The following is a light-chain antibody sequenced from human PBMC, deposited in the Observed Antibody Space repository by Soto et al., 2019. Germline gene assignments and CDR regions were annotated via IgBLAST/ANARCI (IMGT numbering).Light chain of an antibody. CDR1: QSVLYSSNNKNY. CDR3: QQYYSAPLT. V-gene: IGKV4-1*01. CDR2: WAS. J-gene: IGKJ4*01. Sequence: DIVMTQSPDSLAVSLGERATINCKSSQSVLYSSNNKNYLAWYQQKPGQPPKLLIYWASTRESGVPYRFSGSGSETDFTLTISSLQAEDVAVYYCQQYYSAPLTFGGGTKVEIK.